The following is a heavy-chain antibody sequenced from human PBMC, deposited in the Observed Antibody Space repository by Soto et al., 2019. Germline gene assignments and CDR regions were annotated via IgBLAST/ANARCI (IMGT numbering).Heavy chain of an antibody. V-gene: IGHV5-10-1*01. CDR2: IDPSDSYT. Sequence: GESLKISCKASGFSFTTSWINWVRQMPGKGLEWMGTIDPSDSYTTYGPSFQGHVTISVDKSITTAYLQWSSLKASDTAIYYCARGSSIALPPDYWGQGTLVTVSS. CDR1: GFSFTTSW. J-gene: IGHJ4*02. CDR3: ARGSSIALPPDY. D-gene: IGHD6-6*01.